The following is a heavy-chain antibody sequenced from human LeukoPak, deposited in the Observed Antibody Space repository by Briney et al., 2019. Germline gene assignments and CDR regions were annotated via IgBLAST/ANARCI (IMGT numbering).Heavy chain of an antibody. CDR2: IYYSGST. CDR1: GGSISSSSYY. V-gene: IGHV4-39*07. CDR3: ARGRRGAPRPYFDY. Sequence: PETLSLTCTVSGGSISSSSYYWGWIHQPPGKGLEWIGSIYYSGSTYYNPSLKSRVTISVDTSKNQFSLKLSSVTAADTAVYYCARGRRGAPRPYFDYWGQGTLVTVSS. J-gene: IGHJ4*02. D-gene: IGHD1-26*01.